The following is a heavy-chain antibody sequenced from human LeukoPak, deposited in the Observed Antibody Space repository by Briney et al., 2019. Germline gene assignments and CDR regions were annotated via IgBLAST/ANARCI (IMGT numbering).Heavy chain of an antibody. V-gene: IGHV3-9*01. Sequence: GGSLRLSCAASGFTFDDYAMHWVRQAPGKGLEWVSGISWNSGSIGYADSVKGRFTISRDNAKNPLYLQMNSLRAEDTALYYCAKDQGTDAFDIWGQGTMVTVSS. CDR1: GFTFDDYA. CDR2: ISWNSGSI. CDR3: AKDQGTDAFDI. J-gene: IGHJ3*02.